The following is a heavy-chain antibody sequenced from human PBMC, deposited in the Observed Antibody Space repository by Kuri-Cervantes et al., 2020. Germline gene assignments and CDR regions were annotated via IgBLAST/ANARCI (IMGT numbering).Heavy chain of an antibody. V-gene: IGHV3-23*01. CDR2: ISGSGGST. Sequence: GESLKISCAAPGFTFSSYAVSWVRQAPGKGLEWVSAISGSGGSTYYADSVKGRFTISRDNSKNTLYLQMNSLRAEDTAVYYCAKHIAAAGPTSDYWGQGTLVTVSS. CDR1: GFTFSSYA. CDR3: AKHIAAAGPTSDY. D-gene: IGHD6-13*01. J-gene: IGHJ4*02.